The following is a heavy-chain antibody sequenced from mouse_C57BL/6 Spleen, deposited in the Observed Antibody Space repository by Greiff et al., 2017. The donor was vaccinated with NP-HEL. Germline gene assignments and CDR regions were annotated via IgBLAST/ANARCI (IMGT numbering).Heavy chain of an antibody. J-gene: IGHJ4*01. Sequence: EVKLVESGGDLVKPGGSLKLSCAASGFTFSSYGMSWVRQTPDKRLEWVATISSGGSYTYYPDSVKGRFTISIDNSNNTPYLQLSSLTSEDTAMDYCARQRGRESNAMDYWGQGTSVTVSS. CDR1: GFTFSSYG. V-gene: IGHV5-6*01. CDR2: ISSGGSYT. CDR3: ARQRGRESNAMDY.